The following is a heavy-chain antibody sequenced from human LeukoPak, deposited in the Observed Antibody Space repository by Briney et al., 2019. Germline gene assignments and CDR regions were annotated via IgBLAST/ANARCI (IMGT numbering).Heavy chain of an antibody. V-gene: IGHV4-59*11. Sequence: SETLSLTCTVSGGSISSHYWTWIRQSPVKGLEWIGYISNSGSTSYNPSLKSRVTISIDTSKNQFSLKLSSVTAADTAVYYCGRDALVGYFSYYYMDVWAKGPRSPSP. CDR1: GGSISSHY. CDR3: GRDALVGYFSYYYMDV. D-gene: IGHD2-15*01. CDR2: ISNSGST. J-gene: IGHJ6*03.